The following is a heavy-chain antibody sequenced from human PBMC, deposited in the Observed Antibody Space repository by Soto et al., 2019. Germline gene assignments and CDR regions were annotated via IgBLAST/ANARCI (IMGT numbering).Heavy chain of an antibody. Sequence: QVPLVQSGAEVKKPGASVKVSCKASGYTFTSYAMHWVRQAPGQRLEWMGWINAGNGNTKYSQKFQGRVTITRDTSASTAYMELSSLRSEDTAVYYCARDSLLRYFDWPENWGQGTLVTVSS. J-gene: IGHJ4*02. CDR3: ARDSLLRYFDWPEN. CDR2: INAGNGNT. CDR1: GYTFTSYA. V-gene: IGHV1-3*01. D-gene: IGHD3-9*01.